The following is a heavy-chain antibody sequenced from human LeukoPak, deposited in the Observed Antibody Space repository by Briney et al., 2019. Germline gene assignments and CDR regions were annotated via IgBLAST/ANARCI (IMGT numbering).Heavy chain of an antibody. CDR2: ISAYNGNT. Sequence: ASVKVSCKASGYTFINYGISWVRQAPGQGLEWMGWISAYNGNTDYAQKLQGRVTMTTDTSTSTAYMELRSLRSDDTAVYYCARDRGFSSGYYSELFDYWGQGTLVTVSS. J-gene: IGHJ4*02. D-gene: IGHD3-22*01. CDR1: GYTFINYG. V-gene: IGHV1-18*01. CDR3: ARDRGFSSGYYSELFDY.